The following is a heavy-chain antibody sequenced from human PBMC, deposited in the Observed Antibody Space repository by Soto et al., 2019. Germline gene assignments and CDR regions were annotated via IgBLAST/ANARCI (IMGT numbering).Heavy chain of an antibody. V-gene: IGHV4-30-2*01. J-gene: IGHJ5*02. Sequence: PSETLSLTCAVSGGSISSGGYSWSWLRHPPGKGLEWIGYIFHSGSTYYNPSLKSRVTVSVDGSKNQFSLKLSSVTAADTAVYYCARVPSPWGQGTLVTVSS. CDR2: IFHSGST. CDR1: GGSISSGGYS. CDR3: ARVPSP.